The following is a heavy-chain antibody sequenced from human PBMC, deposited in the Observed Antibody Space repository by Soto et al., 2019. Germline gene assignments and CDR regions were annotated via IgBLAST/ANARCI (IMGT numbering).Heavy chain of an antibody. D-gene: IGHD3-3*01. J-gene: IGHJ4*02. Sequence: PGGSLRLSCAASGLTFRSFTMSWVRQAPGKGLEWLASIKQDGSERYYLDSVKGRFTISRDNAKDSLSLQMNSLRGEDTAFYYCARDVGPITIFGEALSGYFDFWGQGTLVTVSS. CDR2: IKQDGSER. CDR3: ARDVGPITIFGEALSGYFDF. V-gene: IGHV3-7*03. CDR1: GLTFRSFT.